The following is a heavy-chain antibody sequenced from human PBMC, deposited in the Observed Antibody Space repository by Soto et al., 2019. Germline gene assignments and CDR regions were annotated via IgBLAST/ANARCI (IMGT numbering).Heavy chain of an antibody. D-gene: IGHD2-21*02. V-gene: IGHV1-69*06. CDR3: ARDIRIAYCGVDCYLGAFDI. CDR2: IIPIFGTA. J-gene: IGHJ3*02. Sequence: QVQLVQSGAEVKKPGSSVKVSCKASGGTFSSYAISWVRQAPGQGLEWMGGIIPIFGTANYAQKFQGRVTITADKSTSTAYMELSSLRSEDTAVYYCARDIRIAYCGVDCYLGAFDIWGQGTMVTVSS. CDR1: GGTFSSYA.